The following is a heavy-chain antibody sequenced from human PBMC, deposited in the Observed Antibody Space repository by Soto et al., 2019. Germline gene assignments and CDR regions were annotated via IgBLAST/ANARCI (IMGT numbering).Heavy chain of an antibody. CDR1: GFTVSNYA. J-gene: IGHJ6*02. CDR2: ITSSVDYT. CDR3: AKDRSYANYHYCYYAMDV. D-gene: IGHD4-17*01. V-gene: IGHV3-23*01. Sequence: XESLRLSFAASGFTVSNYAMAWVRQAPGRGLEWVSGITSSVDYTYYADSVKGRLTISRDNSKSTLYLQINSLRAEDTAVYFCAKDRSYANYHYCYYAMDVWAQRTTVTV.